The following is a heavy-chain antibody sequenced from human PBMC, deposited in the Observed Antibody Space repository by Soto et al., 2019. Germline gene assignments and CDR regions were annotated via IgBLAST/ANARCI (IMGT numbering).Heavy chain of an antibody. J-gene: IGHJ4*01. CDR1: GYTFTGYY. Sequence: ASVKVSCKASGYTFTGYYMHWVRQAPGQGLEWMGWINPNSGGTNYAQKFQGRVTMTRDTSISTAYMELSRLRSDDTAVYYCARALYDYGILTGYSEFDYWGHGTLVTVSS. V-gene: IGHV1-2*02. D-gene: IGHD3-9*01. CDR3: ARALYDYGILTGYSEFDY. CDR2: INPNSGGT.